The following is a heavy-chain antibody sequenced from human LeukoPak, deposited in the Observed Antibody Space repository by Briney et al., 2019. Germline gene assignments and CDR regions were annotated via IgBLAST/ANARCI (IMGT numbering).Heavy chain of an antibody. Sequence: SETLSLTCTVSGGSISSYYWSWIRRPPGKGLEWIGYIYYSWSTNYNPSLKSRVTISVDTSKNQFSLKLSSVTAADTAVYYCARRRYDFWSXLQVAFDIWGQGTMVTVSS. CDR2: IYYSWST. CDR1: GGSISSYY. D-gene: IGHD3-3*01. V-gene: IGHV4-59*08. CDR3: ARRRYDFWSXLQVAFDI. J-gene: IGHJ3*02.